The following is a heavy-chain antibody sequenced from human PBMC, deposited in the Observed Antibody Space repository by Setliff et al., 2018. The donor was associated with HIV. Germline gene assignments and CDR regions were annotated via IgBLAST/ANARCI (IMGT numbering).Heavy chain of an antibody. CDR3: ARDFKSGYVDY. D-gene: IGHD2-15*01. Sequence: AGGSLRLSCAASGFTFDNVDMNWVRQAPGKGPEWVSSISKNSFNSYFGAFVEGRFTIARDKSRNTVNLQMNSLGGDDTAVYYCARDFKSGYVDYWGQGIPVTVSS. CDR1: GFTFDNVD. CDR2: ISKNSFNS. J-gene: IGHJ4*02. V-gene: IGHV3-23*01.